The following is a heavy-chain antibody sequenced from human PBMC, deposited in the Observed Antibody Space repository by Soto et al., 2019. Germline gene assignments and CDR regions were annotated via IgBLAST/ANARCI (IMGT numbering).Heavy chain of an antibody. V-gene: IGHV1-69*12. CDR2: IIPIFGTT. CDR3: ARTPTTVTNYYCYGIDV. Sequence: QVQLVQSGAEVKKPGSSVKVSCKASGGTFSSYAISWVRQAPGQGLEWMGGIIPIFGTTNYAQKFQGRVPITADESTSTAYMELSSLRSEDTAVYYCARTPTTVTNYYCYGIDVWGQGTTVTVSS. J-gene: IGHJ6*02. D-gene: IGHD4-17*01. CDR1: GGTFSSYA.